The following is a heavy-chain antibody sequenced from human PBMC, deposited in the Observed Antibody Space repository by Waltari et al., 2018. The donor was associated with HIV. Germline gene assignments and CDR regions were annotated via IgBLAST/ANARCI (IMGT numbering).Heavy chain of an antibody. D-gene: IGHD5-18*01. Sequence: HVQLVESGEGVVQPGKSMRLHCVAAGFSFSAYGLHWVRRVPGKGREWVARVWYNGGKHKYVDSVRRRLTVARDNTKIALILKMNNLREEDTGVYCCGRKKEGGYTSGAVHHGVDVWRQGTTVTVSS. CDR1: GFSFSAYG. CDR2: VWYNGGKH. J-gene: IGHJ6*02. CDR3: GRKKEGGYTSGAVHHGVDV. V-gene: IGHV3-33*03.